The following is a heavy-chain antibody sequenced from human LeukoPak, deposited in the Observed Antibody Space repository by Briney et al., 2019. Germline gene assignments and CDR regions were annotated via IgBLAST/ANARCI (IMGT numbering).Heavy chain of an antibody. J-gene: IGHJ4*02. D-gene: IGHD5-12*01. CDR1: GFIFSSYS. CDR3: AKAPEGKSAYALPAN. CDR2: ISSSGGST. V-gene: IGHV3-23*01. Sequence: PGGSLRLSCAASGFIFSSYSMNWVRQAPGKGLEWVSAISSSGGSTYYADSVKGRFTISRDNSKNTLYLQMNSLRVEDTALYYCAKAPEGKSAYALPANWGQGTLVTVSS.